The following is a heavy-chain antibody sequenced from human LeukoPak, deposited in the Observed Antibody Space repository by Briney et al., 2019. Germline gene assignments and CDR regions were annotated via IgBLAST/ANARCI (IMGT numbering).Heavy chain of an antibody. V-gene: IGHV3-21*01. J-gene: IGHJ3*02. CDR2: ISSSSNYI. CDR1: AFTFSSYS. Sequence: PGGSLRLSCAASAFTFSSYSMNWVRQAPGKGLEWVSSISSSSNYIYYADSVKGRFTISRDNAKNSLYLQMNSLRAEDTAVYYCARDPFYCSGGSCYYRAFDIWGQGTMVTVSS. CDR3: ARDPFYCSGGSCYYRAFDI. D-gene: IGHD2-15*01.